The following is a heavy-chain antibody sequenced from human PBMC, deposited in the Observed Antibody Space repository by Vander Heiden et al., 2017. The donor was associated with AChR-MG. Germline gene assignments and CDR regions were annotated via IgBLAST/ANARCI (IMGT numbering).Heavy chain of an antibody. J-gene: IGHJ3*02. CDR1: GLIISDYY. CDR2: ITNSGYTI. Sequence: QVQLVESGGAVVEPGGCLRLPCAASGLIISDYYMSWSRRAPGKGLEWLSYITNSGYTISYAGSVKGRFTISRDTTKNSLYLEMNSLRAEDTALYYCVRGGATNALDIWGQGTMVTVSS. V-gene: IGHV3-11*01. D-gene: IGHD1-26*01. CDR3: VRGGATNALDI.